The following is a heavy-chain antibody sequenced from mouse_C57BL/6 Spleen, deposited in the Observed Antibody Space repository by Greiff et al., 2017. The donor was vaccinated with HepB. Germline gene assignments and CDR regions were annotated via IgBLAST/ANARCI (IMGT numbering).Heavy chain of an antibody. V-gene: IGHV1-64*01. D-gene: IGHD1-1*01. Sequence: VQLQQSGAELVKPGASVKLSCKASGYTFTSYWMHWVKQRPGQGLEWIGMIHPNSGSTNYNEKFKSKATLTVDKSSSTAYMQLSSLTSEDSAVYYCASHYYGSSHFAYWGQGTPVTVSA. J-gene: IGHJ3*01. CDR1: GYTFTSYW. CDR3: ASHYYGSSHFAY. CDR2: IHPNSGST.